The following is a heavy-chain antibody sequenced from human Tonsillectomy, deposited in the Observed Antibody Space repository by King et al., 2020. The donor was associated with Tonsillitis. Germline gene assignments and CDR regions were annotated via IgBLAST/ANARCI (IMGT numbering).Heavy chain of an antibody. CDR2: ISYGGSNK. V-gene: IGHV3-30-3*01. Sequence: VQLVESGGGVVQPGRSLRLSCAASGFTFSTYAMHWVRQAPGKGLEWVAVISYGGSNKYCADSVKGRFTISRDNSKNALYLQMNSLRAEDTAVYYCARAESSSLYATFDYWGEGTLVTVSS. D-gene: IGHD6-13*01. CDR3: ARAESSSLYATFDY. J-gene: IGHJ4*02. CDR1: GFTFSTYA.